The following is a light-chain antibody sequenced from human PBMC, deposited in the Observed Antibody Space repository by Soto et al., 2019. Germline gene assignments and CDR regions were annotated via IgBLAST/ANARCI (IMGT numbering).Light chain of an antibody. Sequence: EIVLIQSPGTPSLSTGERTTLSCRASQSISGNYLAWHQQKPGEATGLLIYGASNRATGIPEWFSGSGSGTYFTITISRLQPQDSAMYYCQQYVISVTFGQGTRLEIK. CDR1: QSISGNY. J-gene: IGKJ5*01. CDR2: GAS. V-gene: IGKV3-20*01. CDR3: QQYVISVT.